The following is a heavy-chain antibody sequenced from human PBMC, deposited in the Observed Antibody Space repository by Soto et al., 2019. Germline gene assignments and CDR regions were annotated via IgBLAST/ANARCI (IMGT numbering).Heavy chain of an antibody. Sequence: GGSLRLSCATSRFTFSSYGMHWVRQAPGKGLEWVAVIWYDGSNKYYADSVKGRFTISRDNSKNTLYLQMNSLRAEDTAVYYCARDGGFEYGDYEVPLDYWGQGTLVTVS. CDR2: IWYDGSNK. D-gene: IGHD4-17*01. J-gene: IGHJ4*02. CDR3: ARDGGFEYGDYEVPLDY. V-gene: IGHV3-33*01. CDR1: RFTFSSYG.